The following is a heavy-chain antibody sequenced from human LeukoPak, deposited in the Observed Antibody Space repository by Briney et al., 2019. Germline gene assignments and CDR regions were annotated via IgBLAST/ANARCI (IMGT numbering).Heavy chain of an antibody. V-gene: IGHV4/OR15-8*01. Sequence: PSETLSLTCAVSGASIDSHSWWSWVRQPPGKGLEWIGEIYHSGGANYKPSLKSRVTMSVDTSKNHFSLKLTSVTAADTAVYYCAYNRNFALDNWGQGTLVTVPS. J-gene: IGHJ4*02. D-gene: IGHD1-14*01. CDR2: IYHSGGA. CDR3: AYNRNFALDN. CDR1: GASIDSHSW.